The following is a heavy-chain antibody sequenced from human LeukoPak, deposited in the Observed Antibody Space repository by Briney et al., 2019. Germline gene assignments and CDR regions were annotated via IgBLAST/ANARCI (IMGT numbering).Heavy chain of an antibody. CDR3: TTDAGGELDY. J-gene: IGHJ4*02. V-gene: IGHV3-15*01. CDR1: GFTFSSYA. Sequence: GGSLRLSCAASGFTFSSYAMSWVRQAPGKGLEWVGRIKSKTDGGTTDYAAPVKGRFTISRDDSKNTLYLQMNSLKTEDTAVYYCTTDAGGELDYWGQGTLVTVSS. D-gene: IGHD1-7*01. CDR2: IKSKTDGGTT.